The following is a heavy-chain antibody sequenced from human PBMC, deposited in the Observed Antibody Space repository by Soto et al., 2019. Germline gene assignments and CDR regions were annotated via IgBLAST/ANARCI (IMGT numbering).Heavy chain of an antibody. Sequence: EEQLVESGGALVLPGESLRLSCAASGFTFTSYWMSWVRQAPGKGLEWVAIINQDGSEKNSVASVKGRFTISRDNAKTSVYLEMTSLRVEVTAVYYCARDQRGGSYGMDVWGQGTTVTVS. CDR3: ARDQRGGSYGMDV. J-gene: IGHJ6*02. V-gene: IGHV3-7*01. CDR2: INQDGSEK. CDR1: GFTFTSYW. D-gene: IGHD3-10*01.